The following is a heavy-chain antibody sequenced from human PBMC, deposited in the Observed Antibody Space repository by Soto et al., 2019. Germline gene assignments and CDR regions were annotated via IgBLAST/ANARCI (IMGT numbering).Heavy chain of an antibody. CDR2: IFHIGTT. D-gene: IGHD6-13*01. CDR3: AKWAAAGCFDF. CDR1: GVSISSSSW. Sequence: QVQLQESGPGLVKPSGTLSLTCAVSGVSISSSSWWSWVRQPPGKGLEWIGEIFHIGTTNYNPSPPSSVTKAVDGAKNPVSPEGNSVTAADTAIYYCAKWAAAGCFDFWGQGMLVTVPS. J-gene: IGHJ4*02. V-gene: IGHV4-4*02.